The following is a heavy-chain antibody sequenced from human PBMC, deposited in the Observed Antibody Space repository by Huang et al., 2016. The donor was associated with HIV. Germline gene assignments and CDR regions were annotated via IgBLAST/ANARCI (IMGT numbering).Heavy chain of an antibody. CDR3: ARHREGPVAYYSGWGSHLNYMDV. CDR1: GGSISSSDYH. D-gene: IGHD3-10*01. CDR2: IYYKGST. J-gene: IGHJ6*03. Sequence: QLLLQESGPGLVKPSEALALTCAVSGGSISSSDYHGGWIRQPPGKGLEWIGGIYYKGSTNDGPSVKSRVTRAVDTSKNLFFLNRTAMTAAETAVYYCARHREGPVAYYSGWGSHLNYMDVWGRGRTVVVSS. V-gene: IGHV4-39*01.